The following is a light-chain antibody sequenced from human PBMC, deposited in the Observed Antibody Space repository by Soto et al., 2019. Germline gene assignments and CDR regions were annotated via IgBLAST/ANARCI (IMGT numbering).Light chain of an antibody. Sequence: DIQGTQSPSSLSASIGDRVTITCRASHNINNYLNWYQQKPGKAPKVLIYAASTLQSGVQSRFSGSGSGTDFTLTISSLQPEDFATYYCQQLNSYPRTFGQGTKVDIK. J-gene: IGKJ1*01. CDR2: AAS. CDR3: QQLNSYPRT. V-gene: IGKV1-9*01. CDR1: HNINNY.